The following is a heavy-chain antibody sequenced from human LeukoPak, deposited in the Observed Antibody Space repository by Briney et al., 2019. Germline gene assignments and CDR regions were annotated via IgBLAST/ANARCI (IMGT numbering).Heavy chain of an antibody. J-gene: IGHJ5*02. D-gene: IGHD3-22*01. CDR3: ARLSPAYYDSSGYSQNWFDP. Sequence: SETLSLTCSVSGGSISSYYWRWIRQPPGKGLEWIGYLYYSGSTNYNPSLKSRVTISVDTSKNQSSLKLSSVTAADTAVYYCARLSPAYYDSSGYSQNWFDPWGQGTLVTVSS. V-gene: IGHV4-59*08. CDR1: GGSISSYY. CDR2: LYYSGST.